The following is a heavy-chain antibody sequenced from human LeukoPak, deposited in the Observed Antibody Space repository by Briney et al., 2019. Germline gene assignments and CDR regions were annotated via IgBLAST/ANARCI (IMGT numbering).Heavy chain of an antibody. V-gene: IGHV3-48*01. CDR3: AREFTAMAFDY. Sequence: GGSLRLSCAASGFTFSSYSMNWVRQAPGKGLEWVSYISSSSSTIYYADSVKGRSTISRDNAKNSLYLQMNSLRAEDTAVYYCAREFTAMAFDYWGQGALVTVSS. J-gene: IGHJ4*02. CDR1: GFTFSSYS. CDR2: ISSSSSTI. D-gene: IGHD5-18*01.